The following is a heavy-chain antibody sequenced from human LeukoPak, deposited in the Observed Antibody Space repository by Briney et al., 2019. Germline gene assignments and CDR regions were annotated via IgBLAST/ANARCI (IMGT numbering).Heavy chain of an antibody. J-gene: IGHJ4*02. CDR1: GGCISSGSYY. Sequence: SESLSLTCTVSGGCISSGSYYWGWIRLPPGKGLESIASMYYSGTTFYSPSRKSRVTISVDTSKNQLSLKLGSVTAADTAVYYCARHPPRDGSAFDYWGQAPLVTVSS. CDR3: ARHPPRDGSAFDY. V-gene: IGHV4-39*01. CDR2: MYYSGTT.